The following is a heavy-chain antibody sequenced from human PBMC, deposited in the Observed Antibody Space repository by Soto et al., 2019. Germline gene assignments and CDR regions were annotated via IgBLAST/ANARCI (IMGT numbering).Heavy chain of an antibody. D-gene: IGHD2-2*01. CDR2: INPSGGST. CDR1: GYTFTSYN. J-gene: IGHJ6*03. V-gene: IGHV1-46*03. Sequence: QVQLVQSGAEVKKPGASVKVSCKASGYTFTSYNMHWVRQAPGQGLEWMGRINPSGGSTSYAQKFQGRVTMTRDTSTSTVYMELSSLRSEDTAVYYCAREQSGCSSTSCPTNYYYYYYMDVWGKGTTVTVSS. CDR3: AREQSGCSSTSCPTNYYYYYYMDV.